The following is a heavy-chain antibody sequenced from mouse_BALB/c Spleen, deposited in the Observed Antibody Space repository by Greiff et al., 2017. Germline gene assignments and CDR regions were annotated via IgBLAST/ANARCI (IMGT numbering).Heavy chain of an antibody. J-gene: IGHJ2*01. CDR1: GFTFSSFG. V-gene: IGHV5-17*02. CDR3: ARWGSYYFDY. Sequence: DVHLVESGGGLVQPGGSRKLSCAASGFTFSSFGMHWVRQAPEKGLEWVAYISSGSSTIYYADTVKGRFTISRDNPKNTLFLQMTSLRSEDTAMYYCARWGSYYFDYWGQGTTLTVSS. CDR2: ISSGSSTI.